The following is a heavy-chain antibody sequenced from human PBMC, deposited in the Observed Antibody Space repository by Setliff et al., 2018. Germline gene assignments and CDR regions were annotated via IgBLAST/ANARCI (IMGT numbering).Heavy chain of an antibody. D-gene: IGHD3-3*01. CDR2: MNPNSGNT. J-gene: IGHJ6*03. CDR1: GYTFTSYD. CDR3: ARDQDFWSGYYRASHYMDV. V-gene: IGHV1-8*02. Sequence: ASVKVSCKASGYTFTSYDINWVRQAPGQGLEWMGWMNPNSGNTGYAQKFQGRVTMTRNTSISTAYMELSSLRSEDTAVYYCARDQDFWSGYYRASHYMDVWGKGTTVTVSS.